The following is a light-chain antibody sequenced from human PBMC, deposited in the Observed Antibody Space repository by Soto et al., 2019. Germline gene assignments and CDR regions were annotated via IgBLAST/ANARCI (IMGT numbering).Light chain of an antibody. CDR3: QQYGSSPLT. V-gene: IGKV3-20*01. J-gene: IGKJ4*01. CDR2: GAS. CDR1: QSVSSSY. Sequence: EIVLTQSPGTLSLSPGERATLSCRVSQSVSSSYLAWYQQKPGQAPRLLIYGASSSATGIPDRFSGSGSGTDFTLTISRLEPEDFAVYYCQQYGSSPLTFGGGTKVEIK.